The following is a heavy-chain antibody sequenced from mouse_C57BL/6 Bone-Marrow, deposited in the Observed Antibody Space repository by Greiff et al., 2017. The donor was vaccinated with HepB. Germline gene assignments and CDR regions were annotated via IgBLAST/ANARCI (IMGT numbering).Heavy chain of an antibody. CDR1: GFTFSSYA. D-gene: IGHD1-3*01. CDR2: ISDGGSYT. CDR3: ARGVYAWFAY. Sequence: EVKLMESGGGLVKPGGSLKLSCAASGFTFSSYAMSWVRQTPEKRLEWVATISDGGSYTYYPDNVKGRFTISRDNAKNNLYLQMSHLKSEDTAMYYCARGVYAWFAYWGQGTLVTVSA. V-gene: IGHV5-4*03. J-gene: IGHJ3*01.